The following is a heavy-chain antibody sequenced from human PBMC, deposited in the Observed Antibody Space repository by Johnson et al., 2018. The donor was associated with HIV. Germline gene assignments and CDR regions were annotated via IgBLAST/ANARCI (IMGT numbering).Heavy chain of an antibody. CDR2: IRYDGSNK. CDR3: AREKWELLSAFDI. Sequence: QVQLVESGGGVVQRGGSLRLSCVASGFTFSSYGMHWVRQAPGKGLEWVAFIRYDGSNKYYADSVKGRFTVSRDNSKNTLYVEMNSLRSEDTAVYYCAREKWELLSAFDIWGQGTMVTVSS. J-gene: IGHJ3*02. V-gene: IGHV3-30*02. D-gene: IGHD1-26*01. CDR1: GFTFSSYG.